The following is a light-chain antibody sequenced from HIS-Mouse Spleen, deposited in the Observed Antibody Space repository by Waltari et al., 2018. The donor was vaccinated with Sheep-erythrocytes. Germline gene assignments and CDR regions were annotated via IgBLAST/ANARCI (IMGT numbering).Light chain of an antibody. CDR1: QSISSY. Sequence: DIQMTQSPSSLSASVGDRVTITCLASQSISSYLNWYQQKPGKAPKLLIYAASSLQSGLPSRFSGSGSGTDFTLTISSLQPEDFATYHCQQSYSTPYTFGQGTKLEIK. J-gene: IGKJ2*01. CDR2: AAS. V-gene: IGKV1-39*01. CDR3: QQSYSTPYT.